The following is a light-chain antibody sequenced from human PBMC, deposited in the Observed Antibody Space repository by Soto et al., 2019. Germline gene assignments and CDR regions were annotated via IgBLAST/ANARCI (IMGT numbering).Light chain of an antibody. CDR1: QGIRTE. J-gene: IGKJ1*01. Sequence: ATQMTQSPSSLSASVGDRVTIACRASQGIRTELGWYQQKAGEAPKLLIYAASTLQSGVPPRFSGSGSGTDFTLTISSLQPEDFATYYCLQDDDYPRTFGQGTKVEMK. V-gene: IGKV1-6*01. CDR2: AAS. CDR3: LQDDDYPRT.